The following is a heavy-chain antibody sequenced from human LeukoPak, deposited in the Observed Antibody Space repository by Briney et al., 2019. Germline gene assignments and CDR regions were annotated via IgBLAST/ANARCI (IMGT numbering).Heavy chain of an antibody. CDR2: IYSGGST. J-gene: IGHJ4*02. CDR1: GFTVSSNY. CDR3: AKVAAGNRRGYFDY. V-gene: IGHV3-53*01. Sequence: GGSLRLSCAASGFTVSSNYMSWVRQAPGKGLEWVSVIYSGGSTYYADSVKGRFTISRDNSKNTLYLQMNSLRAEDTAVYYCAKVAAGNRRGYFDYWGQGTLVTVSS. D-gene: IGHD1-1*01.